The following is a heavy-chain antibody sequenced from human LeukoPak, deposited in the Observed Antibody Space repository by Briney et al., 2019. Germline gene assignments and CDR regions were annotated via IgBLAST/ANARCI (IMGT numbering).Heavy chain of an antibody. V-gene: IGHV1-2*02. Sequence: ASVKVSCKASGGIFSSYTISWVRQAPGQGLEWMGWINPNSGGTNYAQKFQGRVTMTRDTSISTAYMELSRLRSDDTAVYYCARDRDYSGSGTIWGQGTMVTVSS. CDR1: GGIFSSYT. CDR2: INPNSGGT. J-gene: IGHJ3*02. D-gene: IGHD1-26*01. CDR3: ARDRDYSGSGTI.